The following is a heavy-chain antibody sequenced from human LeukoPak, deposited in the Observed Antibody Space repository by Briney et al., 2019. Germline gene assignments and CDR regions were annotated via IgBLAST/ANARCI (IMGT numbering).Heavy chain of an antibody. CDR3: ARDRRITIFGVKNWYFDL. Sequence: PSATLSLTCTVSGGFIRSSSHYWSWIRQPPGKGLEWIGYIYYSGSTNYNPSLKSRVTISVDTSKNQFSLKLSSVTAADTAVYYCARDRRITIFGVKNWYFDLWGRGTLVTVSS. CDR2: IYYSGST. CDR1: GGFIRSSSHY. V-gene: IGHV4-61*01. D-gene: IGHD3-3*01. J-gene: IGHJ2*01.